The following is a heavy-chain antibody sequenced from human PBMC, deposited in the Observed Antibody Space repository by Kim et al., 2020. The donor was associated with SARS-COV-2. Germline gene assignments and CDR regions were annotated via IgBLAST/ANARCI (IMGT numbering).Heavy chain of an antibody. Sequence: GGSLRLSCAASGFTFSSYAMHWVRQAPGKGLEYVSAISSNGGNTYYASSVKGRFTISRDNSKNTLYLQMGSLRAEDMAVYYCARDQRLSIFGVVIMREYYFAYGGQGTLDTVSS. CDR3: ARDQRLSIFGVVIMREYYFAY. V-gene: IGHV3-64*01. CDR1: GFTFSSYA. D-gene: IGHD3-3*01. CDR2: ISSNGGNT. J-gene: IGHJ4*02.